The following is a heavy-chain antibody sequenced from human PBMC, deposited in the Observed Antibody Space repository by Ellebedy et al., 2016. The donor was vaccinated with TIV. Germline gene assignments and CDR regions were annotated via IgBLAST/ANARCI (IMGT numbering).Heavy chain of an antibody. CDR1: GGTFSSYA. Sequence: AASVKVYCKASGGTFSSYAISWVRQAPGQGLEWMGRIIPILGIANYAQKFQGRVTITADKSTSTAYMELSSLRSEDTAVYYCASRGSYYLNFDYWGQGTLVTVSS. V-gene: IGHV1-69*04. CDR3: ASRGSYYLNFDY. CDR2: IIPILGIA. J-gene: IGHJ4*02. D-gene: IGHD1-26*01.